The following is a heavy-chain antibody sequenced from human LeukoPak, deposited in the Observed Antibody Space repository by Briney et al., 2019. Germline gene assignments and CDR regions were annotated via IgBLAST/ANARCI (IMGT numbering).Heavy chain of an antibody. V-gene: IGHV3-30*02. Sequence: GGSLRLSCAASGFTFSSYGMHWVRQAPGKGLEWVAFIRYDGSNKYYADSVKGRFTISRDNSKNTLYLQMNSLRAEDTAVYYCARAGGGYYYMDVWGKGTTVTVSS. CDR3: ARAGGGYYYMDV. CDR2: IRYDGSNK. D-gene: IGHD6-25*01. J-gene: IGHJ6*03. CDR1: GFTFSSYG.